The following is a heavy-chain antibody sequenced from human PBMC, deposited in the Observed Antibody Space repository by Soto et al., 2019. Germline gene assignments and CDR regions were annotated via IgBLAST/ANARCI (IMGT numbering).Heavy chain of an antibody. J-gene: IGHJ3*02. CDR3: AKGGAYTYDTNDAFDI. D-gene: IGHD5-18*01. CDR1: GFTFRNYG. V-gene: IGHV3-30*18. CDR2: ISDDGSNK. Sequence: QVQLVESGGGVVQPGRSLRLSCAASGFTFRNYGRHWVRQAPGKGLEWVAVISDDGSNKYNVASVEGRFTISRDNSKNTLYLQMNSLRAEDTAVYYCAKGGAYTYDTNDAFDIWGQGTMVTVSS.